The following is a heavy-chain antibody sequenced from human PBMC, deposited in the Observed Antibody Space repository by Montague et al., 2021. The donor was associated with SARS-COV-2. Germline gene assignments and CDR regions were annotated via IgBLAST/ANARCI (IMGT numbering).Heavy chain of an antibody. Sequence: SETLSLTCDFSDGSVSAYFWSWVRQFPGKGLEWIGHVNHSGTTHYNPSLQSRLTLSVDTSNNQLSLNLTSVTATDTATYYCARGRDSGTYFGTKYYFQYGLDVWGQGTTVTVSS. D-gene: IGHD3-10*01. CDR2: VNHSGTT. CDR3: ARGRDSGTYFGTKYYFQYGLDV. V-gene: IGHV4-34*01. J-gene: IGHJ6*02. CDR1: DGSVSAYF.